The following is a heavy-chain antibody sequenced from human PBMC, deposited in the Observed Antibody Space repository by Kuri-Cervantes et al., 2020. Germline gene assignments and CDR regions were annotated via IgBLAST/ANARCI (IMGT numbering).Heavy chain of an antibody. J-gene: IGHJ6*03. CDR3: ARTYGSGMSFAYYYYMDV. V-gene: IGHV1-69*05. Sequence: SVKVTCKASRGTFSSYAISWVRQAPGQGLEWMGGIIPSFGTANYAQKFQGRVTITTDESTSTAYMELSSLRSEDTAVYYFARTYGSGMSFAYYYYMDVWGKGTTVTVSS. CDR1: RGTFSSYA. CDR2: IIPSFGTA. D-gene: IGHD3-10*01.